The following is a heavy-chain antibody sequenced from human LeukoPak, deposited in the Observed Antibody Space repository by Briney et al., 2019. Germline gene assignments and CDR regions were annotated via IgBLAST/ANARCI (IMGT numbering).Heavy chain of an antibody. CDR1: GGSISSGGYY. J-gene: IGHJ6*02. CDR3: GRNSGVLYGMAV. Sequence: SETLPLTCTVSGGSISSGGYYWSWIRQHPGKGLEWIGYIYYSGSTYYNPSLKSRVTISVDTSKNQFSLKLSSVTAADTAVYYCGRNSGVLYGMAVWAEGPRSPSP. D-gene: IGHD4/OR15-4a*01. V-gene: IGHV4-31*03. CDR2: IYYSGST.